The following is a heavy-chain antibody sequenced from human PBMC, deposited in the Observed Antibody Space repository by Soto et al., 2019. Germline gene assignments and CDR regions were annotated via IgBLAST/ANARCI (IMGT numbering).Heavy chain of an antibody. V-gene: IGHV1-69*01. D-gene: IGHD2-15*01. J-gene: IGHJ6*02. CDR1: GDIFRSYA. Sequence: QVQLVQSGAEVKKPGSSVKISCKTSGDIFRSYAISWVRQAPGQGLEWMGGIIPMFGTAKYAQKFQGRVTITGDERASTDYRELSSLRSEDTAVDYCARTDCSGANGPYYYYGIDVWGHGTTVTVSS. CDR3: ARTDCSGANGPYYYYGIDV. CDR2: IIPMFGTA.